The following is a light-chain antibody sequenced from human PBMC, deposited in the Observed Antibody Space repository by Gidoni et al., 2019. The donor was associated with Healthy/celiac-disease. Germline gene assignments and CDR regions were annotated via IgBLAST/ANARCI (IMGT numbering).Light chain of an antibody. CDR2: GSS. CDR3: QQYNNWPPWT. V-gene: IGKV3-15*01. CDR1: QSVSSN. Sequence: EIVMTQSPANLSVSPGERATLSCRASQSVSSNLAWYQQKPGQAPRLLIYGSSTRATGIPARFSGSGSGTEFTLTISSLQSEDFAVYYCQQYNNWPPWTFXQXTKVEIK. J-gene: IGKJ1*01.